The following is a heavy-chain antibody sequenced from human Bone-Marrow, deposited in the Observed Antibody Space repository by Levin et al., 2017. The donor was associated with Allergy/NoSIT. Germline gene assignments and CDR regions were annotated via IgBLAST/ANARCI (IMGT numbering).Heavy chain of an antibody. V-gene: IGHV3-74*01. Sequence: PGGSLRLSCAASGFTFSSHWMYWARQPPGKGLVGVSLINSDVSNIGYADSVKGRFTISRDNAKNTLYLQMNSLRAEDTAVYYCARGGLPGGFDYWGQGILVTVSS. CDR1: GFTFSSHW. D-gene: IGHD2-21*02. J-gene: IGHJ4*02. CDR2: INSDVSNI. CDR3: ARGGLPGGFDY.